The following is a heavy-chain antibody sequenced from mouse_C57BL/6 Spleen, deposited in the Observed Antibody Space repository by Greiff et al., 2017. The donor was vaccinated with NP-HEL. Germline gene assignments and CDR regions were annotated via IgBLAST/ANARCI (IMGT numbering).Heavy chain of an antibody. V-gene: IGHV1-54*01. D-gene: IGHD2-3*01. CDR3: ARCDGYPSDAMDY. CDR2: INPGSGGT. CDR1: GYAFTNYL. J-gene: IGHJ4*01. Sequence: VQLQQSGAELVRPGTSVKVSCKASGYAFTNYLIEWVKQRPGQGLEWIGVINPGSGGTNYNEKFKGKATLTADKSSSTAYMQLSSLTSEDSAVYYCARCDGYPSDAMDYWGQGTSVTVSS.